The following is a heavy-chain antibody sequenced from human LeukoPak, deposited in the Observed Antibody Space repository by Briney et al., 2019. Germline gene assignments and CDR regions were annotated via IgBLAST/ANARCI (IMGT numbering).Heavy chain of an antibody. CDR2: IYHSGRT. D-gene: IGHD3-22*01. J-gene: IGHJ1*01. Sequence: SSETLSLTCAVSGDYISSSSYYWGWIRQPPGTGLEWIGDIYHSGRTYYNPSLKSRVAISIDTSKNQFSLRLRSMTAADTAVFYCARRRYYDSTGYFEWGRGTLVTVSS. V-gene: IGHV4-39*01. CDR1: GDYISSSSYY. CDR3: ARRRYYDSTGYFE.